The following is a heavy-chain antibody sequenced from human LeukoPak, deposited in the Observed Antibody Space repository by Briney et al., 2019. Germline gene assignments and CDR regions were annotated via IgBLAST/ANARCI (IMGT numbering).Heavy chain of an antibody. D-gene: IGHD2-2*01. Sequence: ASVKVSCKASGYTFTGYYMHWVRQAPGQGLEWMGWINPNSGGTNYAQKFQGWVTMTRDTSISTAYMELSRLRSDDTAVYYCARTSDQEYGQLDVWGQGTTVTVSS. CDR3: ARTSDQEYGQLDV. J-gene: IGHJ6*02. CDR1: GYTFTGYY. CDR2: INPNSGGT. V-gene: IGHV1-2*04.